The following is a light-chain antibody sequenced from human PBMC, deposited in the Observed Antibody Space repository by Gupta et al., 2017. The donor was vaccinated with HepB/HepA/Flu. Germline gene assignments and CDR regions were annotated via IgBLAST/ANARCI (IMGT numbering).Light chain of an antibody. J-gene: IGKJ1*01. CDR3: QQYINWPPRT. CDR2: GAS. V-gene: IGKV3-15*01. CDR1: QSVSSS. Sequence: EIVMTQSPATLSVSQGERATLSCRASQSVSSSLAWYQQKPGQAPRLLIYGASTRATGIPARFSGSGSGTEFTLTISSLQSEDFAVYYCQQYINWPPRTFGQGTKVEVK.